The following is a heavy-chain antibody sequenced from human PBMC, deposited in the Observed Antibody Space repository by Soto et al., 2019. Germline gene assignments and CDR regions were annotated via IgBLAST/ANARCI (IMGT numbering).Heavy chain of an antibody. J-gene: IGHJ6*02. Sequence: VKVSCKASGGTFSSYAISWVRQAPGQGLEWMGGIIPIFGTANYAQKFQGRVTITADESTSTAYMELSSLRSEDTAVYYCAHGGGQERYGDYVVYYYGMDVWGQGTTVTVSS. D-gene: IGHD4-17*01. CDR2: IIPIFGTA. CDR3: AHGGGQERYGDYVVYYYGMDV. CDR1: GGTFSSYA. V-gene: IGHV1-69*01.